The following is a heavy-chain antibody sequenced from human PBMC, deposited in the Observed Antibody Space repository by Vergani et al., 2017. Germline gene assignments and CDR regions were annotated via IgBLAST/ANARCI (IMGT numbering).Heavy chain of an antibody. CDR1: GGSISSYY. CDR2: IYYSGST. Sequence: QVQLQESGPGLVKPSETLSLTCTVSGGSISSYYWSWIRQPPGKGLEWIGYIYYSGSTNYNPSLKSRVTISVDTSKNQFSLKLSSVTAADTAGYYCARDNIVVVPAAKAHYYYYYMDVWGKGTTVTVSS. V-gene: IGHV4-59*01. D-gene: IGHD2-2*01. CDR3: ARDNIVVVPAAKAHYYYYYMDV. J-gene: IGHJ6*03.